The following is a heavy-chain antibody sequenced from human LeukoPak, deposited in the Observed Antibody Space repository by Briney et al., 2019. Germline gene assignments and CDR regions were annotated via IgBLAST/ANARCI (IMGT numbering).Heavy chain of an antibody. CDR1: GGSISSGSYY. D-gene: IGHD6-13*01. Sequence: SQTLSPTCTVSGGSISSGSYYWSWIRQPAGKGLEWIGRIYTSGSTNYNPSLKSRVTISVDTSKNQFSLKLSSVTAADTAVYYCATIAAAGTEYFDYWGQGTLVTVSS. J-gene: IGHJ4*02. CDR3: ATIAAAGTEYFDY. CDR2: IYTSGST. V-gene: IGHV4-61*02.